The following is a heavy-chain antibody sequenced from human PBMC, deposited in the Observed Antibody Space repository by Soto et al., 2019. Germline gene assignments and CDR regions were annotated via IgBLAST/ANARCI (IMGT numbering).Heavy chain of an antibody. CDR2: ISYAGSNQ. V-gene: IGHV3-30*03. D-gene: IGHD4-17*01. Sequence: QVQLVESGGGVVQPGRSLKLSCSASGFTFRSYGMHWVRQAPGKGLEWVAVISYAGSNQYYADSVKGRFKISRDNSKNTLYMQMYSLRAEDTAVYYCATDPSGDTDVWGQGTTVTISS. J-gene: IGHJ6*02. CDR1: GFTFRSYG. CDR3: ATDPSGDTDV.